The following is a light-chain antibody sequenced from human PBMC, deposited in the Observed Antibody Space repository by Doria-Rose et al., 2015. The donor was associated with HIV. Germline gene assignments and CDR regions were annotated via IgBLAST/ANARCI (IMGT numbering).Light chain of an antibody. CDR1: SSVSY. V-gene: IGKV1-5*01. CDR3: QQWSSNPLT. CDR2: DTS. J-gene: IGKJ4*02. Sequence: DIQMIQSPAIMSASPGEKVTMTCSASSSVSYMHWYQQKSGTSPKRWIYDTSILASGVPARFSGSGSGTSYSLTISSLEAEDAATYYCQQWSSNPLTFGAGTKLELK.